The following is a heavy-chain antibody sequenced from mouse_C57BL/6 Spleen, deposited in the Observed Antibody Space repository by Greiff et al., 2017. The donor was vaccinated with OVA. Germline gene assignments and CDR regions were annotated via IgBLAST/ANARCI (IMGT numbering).Heavy chain of an antibody. V-gene: IGHV5-17*01. CDR1: GFTFSDYG. D-gene: IGHD1-1*01. CDR3: ARSYGSSWGYAMDY. Sequence: EVKLEESGGGLVKPGGSLKLSCAASGFTFSDYGMHWVRQAPEKGLEWVAYISSGSSTIYYADTVKGRFTISRDNAKNTLFLQMTSLRSEDTAMYYCARSYGSSWGYAMDYWGQGTSVTVSS. CDR2: ISSGSSTI. J-gene: IGHJ4*01.